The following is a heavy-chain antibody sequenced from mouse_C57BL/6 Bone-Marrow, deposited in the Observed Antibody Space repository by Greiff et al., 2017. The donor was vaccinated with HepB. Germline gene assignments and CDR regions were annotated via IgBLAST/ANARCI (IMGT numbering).Heavy chain of an antibody. J-gene: IGHJ4*01. D-gene: IGHD1-1*01. CDR1: GYTFTDYY. Sequence: VQLQQSGPVLVKPGASVKMSCKASGYTFTDYYMNWVKQSHGKSLEWIGVINPYNGGTSYNQKFKGKATLTVDKSSSTAYMELNSLTSEDSAVYYCARVYGSSHYYAMDYWGQGTSVTVSS. CDR3: ARVYGSSHYYAMDY. V-gene: IGHV1-19*01. CDR2: INPYNGGT.